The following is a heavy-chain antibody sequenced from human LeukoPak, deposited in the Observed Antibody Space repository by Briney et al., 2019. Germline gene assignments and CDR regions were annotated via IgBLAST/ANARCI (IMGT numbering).Heavy chain of an antibody. V-gene: IGHV3-30*18. Sequence: GGSLRLSCAASGFTFSSYGMHWVRQAPGKGLEWVAVISYDGSNKYYADSVKGRFTISRDNSKNTLYLQMNSLRAEDTAVYYCAKDLRWKIPPVDMDVWGQGTTVTVSS. J-gene: IGHJ6*02. CDR1: GFTFSSYG. CDR3: AKDLRWKIPPVDMDV. CDR2: ISYDGSNK. D-gene: IGHD4-23*01.